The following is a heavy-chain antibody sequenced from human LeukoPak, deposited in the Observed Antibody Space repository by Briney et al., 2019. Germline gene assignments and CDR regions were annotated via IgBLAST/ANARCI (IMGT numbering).Heavy chain of an antibody. V-gene: IGHV3-30*18. CDR3: AKGPRSSSRKCFDY. J-gene: IGHJ4*02. D-gene: IGHD2-2*01. CDR2: ISYDGSNK. Sequence: PGRSLRLSCAASGFIFSSYGMHWVRQAPGKGLEWVAVISYDGSNKYYADSVKGRFTISRDNSKNTLNLQMNSLRVEDTAVYYCAKGPRSSSRKCFDYWGQGTLVTVSS. CDR1: GFIFSSYG.